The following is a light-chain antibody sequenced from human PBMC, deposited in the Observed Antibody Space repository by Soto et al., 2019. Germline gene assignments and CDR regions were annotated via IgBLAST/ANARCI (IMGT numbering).Light chain of an antibody. Sequence: IVLTQSPGTLSLSPGERSTVSCRASETIGRAYFAWYQHRPGRTPRLVLSATSNRAAGIPDRFGGSGSGADFTRTISGVEPEDFAVYYCHQYATSPVTFGQGTKLEI. CDR2: ATS. J-gene: IGKJ2*01. CDR1: ETIGRAY. CDR3: HQYATSPVT. V-gene: IGKV3-20*01.